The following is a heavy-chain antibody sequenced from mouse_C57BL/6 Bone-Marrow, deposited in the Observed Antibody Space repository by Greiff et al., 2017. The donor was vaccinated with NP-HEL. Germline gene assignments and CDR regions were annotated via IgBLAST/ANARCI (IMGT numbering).Heavy chain of an antibody. CDR2: IWSGGST. D-gene: IGHD1-1*01. CDR3: ARNLGYYGSSYDFDY. Sequence: QVQLKQSGPGLVQPSQCLSITCTVSGFSLTSYGVHWVRQSPGKGLEWLGVIWSGGSTDYNAAFISRLSTSTDNSTSQVFFKRNSLQAEDTAIYYCARNLGYYGSSYDFDYWGQGTTLTVSS. V-gene: IGHV2-2*01. J-gene: IGHJ2*01. CDR1: GFSLTSYG.